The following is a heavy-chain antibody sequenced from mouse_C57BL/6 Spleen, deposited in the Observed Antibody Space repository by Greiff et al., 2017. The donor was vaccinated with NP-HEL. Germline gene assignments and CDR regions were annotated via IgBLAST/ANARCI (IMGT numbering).Heavy chain of an antibody. V-gene: IGHV1-69*01. CDR3: ASGTSSPFAY. CDR2: IDPSDSYT. CDR1: GYTFTSYW. D-gene: IGHD1-1*01. Sequence: QVQLQQPGAELVMPGASVKLSCKASGYTFTSYWMHWVKQRPGQGLEWIGEIDPSDSYTNYNQKFKGKSTLTVDKSSSTAYMQLSSLTSEDSAVYYCASGTSSPFAYWGQGTLVTVSA. J-gene: IGHJ3*01.